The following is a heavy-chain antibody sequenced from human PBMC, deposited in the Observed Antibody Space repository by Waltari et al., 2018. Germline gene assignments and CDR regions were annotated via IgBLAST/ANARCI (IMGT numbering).Heavy chain of an antibody. D-gene: IGHD4-17*01. J-gene: IGHJ4*02. CDR1: GGSLSSSSYY. Sequence: QLQLQESGPGLVKPSETLSLTCTVSGGSLSSSSYYWGWIRQPPGKGLEWIGSIYYSGSTYYNPSLKSRVTISVDTSKNQFSLKLSSVTAADTAVYYCARARLGDYYFDYWGQGTLVTVSS. V-gene: IGHV4-39*07. CDR2: IYYSGST. CDR3: ARARLGDYYFDY.